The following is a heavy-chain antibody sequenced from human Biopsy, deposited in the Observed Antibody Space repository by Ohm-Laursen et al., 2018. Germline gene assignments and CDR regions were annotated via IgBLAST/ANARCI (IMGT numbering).Heavy chain of an antibody. V-gene: IGHV4-59*08. D-gene: IGHD3-22*01. Sequence: TLSLTCTVSGVSISSYFWSWIRQPLGKGLEWIGYVSYSGNTKYNPSLKSRVIISADTSKNQFSLKLSSVTAADTAMYYCAAYCYDSSGYFYAFHYWGQGTLVTVSS. CDR2: VSYSGNT. J-gene: IGHJ4*02. CDR3: AAYCYDSSGYFYAFHY. CDR1: GVSISSYF.